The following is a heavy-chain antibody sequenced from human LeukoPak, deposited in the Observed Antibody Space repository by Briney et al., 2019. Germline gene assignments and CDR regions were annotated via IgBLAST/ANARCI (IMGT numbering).Heavy chain of an antibody. Sequence: ASVKVSCKASGYTFTGYYMHRVRQAPGQGLEWMGRINPNSGGTNYAQKFQGRVTMTRDTSISTAYMELSRLRSDDTAVYYCARVLNPGYSSSIDYWGQGTLVTVSS. V-gene: IGHV1-2*06. D-gene: IGHD6-6*01. CDR3: ARVLNPGYSSSIDY. CDR2: INPNSGGT. J-gene: IGHJ4*02. CDR1: GYTFTGYY.